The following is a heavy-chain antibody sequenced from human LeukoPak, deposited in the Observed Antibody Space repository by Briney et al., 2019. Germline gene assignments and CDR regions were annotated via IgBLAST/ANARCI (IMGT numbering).Heavy chain of an antibody. D-gene: IGHD3-10*01. J-gene: IGHJ4*02. CDR1: GFSLGTSGVG. Sequence: SGPTLVHPPPPPTLTFTFSGFSLGTSGVGVAWIRQPPVKALEWLALIYWDDDKRFNPSRKSRITITKDTSKNQVVLTMTNMDPVDTATYYCTHSISGVGAFDYWGQGTLVTVSS. V-gene: IGHV2-5*02. CDR2: IYWDDDK. CDR3: THSISGVGAFDY.